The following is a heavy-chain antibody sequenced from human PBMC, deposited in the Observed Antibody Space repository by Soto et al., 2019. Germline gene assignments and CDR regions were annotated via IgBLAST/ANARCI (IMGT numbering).Heavy chain of an antibody. Sequence: QVQLVESGGGVVQPGRSLRLSCAASGFTFSSYGMHWVRQAPGKGLEWVAVIWYDGSNKYYADSVKGRFTISRDNSKNTLYLQMNSLRAEDTAVYYCARGGNMVRDAFDYWGQGTLVTVSS. V-gene: IGHV3-33*01. CDR2: IWYDGSNK. J-gene: IGHJ4*02. CDR3: ARGGNMVRDAFDY. CDR1: GFTFSSYG. D-gene: IGHD3-10*01.